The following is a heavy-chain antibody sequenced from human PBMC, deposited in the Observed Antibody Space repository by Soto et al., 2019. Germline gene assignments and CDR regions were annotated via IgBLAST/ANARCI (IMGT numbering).Heavy chain of an antibody. CDR1: GFTFSSYG. V-gene: IGHV3-33*01. J-gene: IGHJ6*02. Sequence: QVQLVESGGGVVQPGRSLRLSCAASGFTFSSYGMHWVRQAPGKGLEWVAVIWYDGSNKYYADSVKGRFTISRDNSKNTLYLQMNSLRAEDTAVYYCARERPIPAAESANYYYGMDVWGQGTTVTVSS. D-gene: IGHD6-13*01. CDR2: IWYDGSNK. CDR3: ARERPIPAAESANYYYGMDV.